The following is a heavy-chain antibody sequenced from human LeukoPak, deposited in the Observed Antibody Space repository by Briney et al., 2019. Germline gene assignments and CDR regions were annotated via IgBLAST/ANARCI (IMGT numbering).Heavy chain of an antibody. CDR1: GFIFSNYC. CDR3: ARDYRGDYGYYYYGMDV. V-gene: IGHV3-7*01. D-gene: IGHD4-17*01. J-gene: IGHJ6*02. Sequence: GGSLRLSCEASGFIFSNYCMGWARQAPGEGLEWVSKIKEDGTEYYLDSVKGRFTISRDNAKNSLYLQMNSLRAEDTAVYYCARDYRGDYGYYYYGMDVWGQGTTVTVSS. CDR2: IKEDGTE.